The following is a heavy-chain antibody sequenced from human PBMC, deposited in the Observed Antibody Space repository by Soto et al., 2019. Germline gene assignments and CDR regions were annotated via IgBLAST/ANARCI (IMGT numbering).Heavy chain of an antibody. CDR3: ARETYGDYVGYFDP. J-gene: IGHJ4*02. D-gene: IGHD4-17*01. Sequence: SQTLSLTCVISGDSVSSKSAAWNWVRQSPSRGLEWLGRTYYRSKWYNDYAVSVKSRITINPDTSKNQFSLQLNSVTPEDTAVYYCARETYGDYVGYFDPWGQGILVTVSS. CDR2: TYYRSKWYN. V-gene: IGHV6-1*01. CDR1: GDSVSSKSAA.